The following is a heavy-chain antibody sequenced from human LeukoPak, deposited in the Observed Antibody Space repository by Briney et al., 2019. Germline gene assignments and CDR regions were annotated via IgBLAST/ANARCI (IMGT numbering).Heavy chain of an antibody. J-gene: IGHJ4*02. Sequence: ASVKVSCKASGYTFSSYYIHWVRQAPGQGLEWLGIINPSGGSTRYAEKSRGRVTMTRDTSTSTVYMKVTSLRSDDTAMYCCARAFYQQPFDYWGQGTLVTVSS. D-gene: IGHD2-2*01. CDR1: GYTFSSYY. V-gene: IGHV1-46*01. CDR3: ARAFYQQPFDY. CDR2: INPSGGST.